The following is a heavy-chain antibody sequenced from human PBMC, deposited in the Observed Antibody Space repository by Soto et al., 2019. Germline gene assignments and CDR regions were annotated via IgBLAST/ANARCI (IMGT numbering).Heavy chain of an antibody. J-gene: IGHJ5*02. Sequence: SESLSLTCTVSGDSLSLYYWSWIRLSPGRGLEWIGYIYSTGSSNQNPSLRDRVAVSADASKNQFYLTLTSMTAADTAVFYCARGERKVNWRPYFDTWGQGIQVTVS. CDR3: ARGERKVNWRPYFDT. CDR2: IYSTGSS. V-gene: IGHV4-59*01. D-gene: IGHD3-3*01. CDR1: GDSLSLYY.